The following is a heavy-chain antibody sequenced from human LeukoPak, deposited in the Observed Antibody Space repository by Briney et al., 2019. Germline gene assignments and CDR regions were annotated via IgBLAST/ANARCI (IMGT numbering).Heavy chain of an antibody. CDR2: IYTSGST. D-gene: IGHD6-13*01. J-gene: IGHJ4*02. CDR1: GGSISSYY. V-gene: IGHV4-4*07. CDR3: ARDEAKGIAAAGTKFDY. Sequence: SETLSLTCTVSGGSISSYYWSWIRQPAGKGLEWIGRIYTSGSTNYNPSLKSRVTMSVDTSKNQFSLKLSSVTAADTAVYYCARDEAKGIAAAGTKFDYWGRGTLVTVSS.